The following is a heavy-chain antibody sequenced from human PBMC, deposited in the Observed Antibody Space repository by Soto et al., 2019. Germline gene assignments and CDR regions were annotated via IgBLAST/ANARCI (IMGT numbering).Heavy chain of an antibody. CDR2: IYYSGRT. CDR1: GGSISSSRYY. D-gene: IGHD3-10*01. J-gene: IGHJ4*02. V-gene: IGHV4-39*01. Sequence: QLQLQESGPGLVKPSETLSLTCTVSGGSISSSRYYWGWIRQPPGKGLEWIGSIYYSGRTYYNPSLKSRVTISVDTSKNQLSLKLSSVTAADTAVYYCASFSGTFDYWGQGTLVTVSS. CDR3: ASFSGTFDY.